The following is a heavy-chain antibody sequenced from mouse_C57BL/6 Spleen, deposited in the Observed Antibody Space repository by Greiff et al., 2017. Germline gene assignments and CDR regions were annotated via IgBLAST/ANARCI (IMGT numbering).Heavy chain of an antibody. CDR2: IYPGNGDT. D-gene: IGHD1-1*01. CDR1: GYTFTSYN. V-gene: IGHV1-12*01. CDR3: AGEGSYGSSRYYYAMDY. Sequence: QVQLQQSGAELVRPGASVKMSCKASGYTFTSYNMNWVKQTPRQGLEWIGAIYPGNGDTSYNQKFKGKATLTVDKSSSTAYLQLISLPSEDSAVYFCAGEGSYGSSRYYYAMDYWGQGTSGTGSS. J-gene: IGHJ4*01.